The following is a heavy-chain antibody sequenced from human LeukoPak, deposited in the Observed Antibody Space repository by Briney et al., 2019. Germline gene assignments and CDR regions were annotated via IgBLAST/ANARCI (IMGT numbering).Heavy chain of an antibody. D-gene: IGHD1-26*01. CDR1: GGSISSSTYY. CDR2: IYYSGST. Sequence: PSETLSLTCTVSGGSISSSTYYWGWIRQPPGKGLEWIGYIYYSGSTNYNPSLKSRVTISVDTSKNQFSLKLSSVTAADTAVYYCARLVVGSRFDPWGQGTLVTVSS. CDR3: ARLVVGSRFDP. V-gene: IGHV4-61*05. J-gene: IGHJ5*02.